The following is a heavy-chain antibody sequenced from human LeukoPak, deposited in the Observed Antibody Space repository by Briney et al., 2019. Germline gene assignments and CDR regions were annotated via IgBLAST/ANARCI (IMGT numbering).Heavy chain of an antibody. CDR1: GFTFSSYA. V-gene: IGHV3-23*01. Sequence: PGGSLRLSCAASGFTFSSYAMSWVRQAPGKGLEWVSTISGSGGSTDYADSVKGRFTISRDNSKNTLYLQMNSLRAEDTALYYCAKSPPIAAACDYWGQGTLVTVSS. D-gene: IGHD6-13*01. J-gene: IGHJ4*02. CDR3: AKSPPIAAACDY. CDR2: ISGSGGST.